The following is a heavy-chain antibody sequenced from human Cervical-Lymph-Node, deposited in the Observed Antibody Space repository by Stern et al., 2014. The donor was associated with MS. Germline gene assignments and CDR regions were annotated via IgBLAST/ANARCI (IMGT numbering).Heavy chain of an antibody. Sequence: MQLVESGAEVKKPGSSVKVSCKASGDTFTTFAISWVRQAPGPGLEWMGGITPIFGMADYAEKFQARVTITVDRSTNTAYMELRSLRFEDTVVYYCAREVGSLSMDLWGQGTTVTVSS. CDR2: ITPIFGMA. CDR1: GDTFTTFA. CDR3: AREVGSLSMDL. J-gene: IGHJ6*02. D-gene: IGHD3-16*01. V-gene: IGHV1-69*17.